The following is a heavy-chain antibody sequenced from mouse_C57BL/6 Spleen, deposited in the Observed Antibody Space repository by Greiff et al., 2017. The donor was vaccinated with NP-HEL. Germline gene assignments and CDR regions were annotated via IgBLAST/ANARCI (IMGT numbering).Heavy chain of an antibody. CDR2: IHPNSGST. CDR3: ARSSLSSFFY. J-gene: IGHJ2*01. V-gene: IGHV1-64*01. D-gene: IGHD1-1*02. CDR1: GYTFTSYW. Sequence: VKLQQPGAELVKPGASVKLSCKASGYTFTSYWMHWVKQRPGQGLEWIGMIHPNSGSTNYNEKFKSKATLTVDKSSSTAYMQLSSLTSEDSAVYYCARSSLSSFFYWGQGTTLTVSS.